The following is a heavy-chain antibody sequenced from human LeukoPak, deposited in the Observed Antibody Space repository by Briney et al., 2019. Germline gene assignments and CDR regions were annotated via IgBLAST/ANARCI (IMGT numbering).Heavy chain of an antibody. CDR1: GGSISSGDYY. D-gene: IGHD2-2*01. CDR3: AREYRLPKWNWFDP. J-gene: IGHJ5*02. Sequence: PSETLSLTCTVSGGSISSGDYYWSWIRQPPGKGLEWIGYIYYSGSTYYNPSLKSRVTISVDTSKNQSSLKLSSVTAADTAVYYCAREYRLPKWNWFDPWGQGTLVTVSS. CDR2: IYYSGST. V-gene: IGHV4-30-4*08.